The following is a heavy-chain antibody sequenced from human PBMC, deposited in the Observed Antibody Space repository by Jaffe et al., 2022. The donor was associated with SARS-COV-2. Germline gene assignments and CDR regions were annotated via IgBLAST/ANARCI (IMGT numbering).Heavy chain of an antibody. Sequence: QVQLVESGGGLVKPGGSLRLSCAASGFIFSDYYMSWVRQAPGRGLEWVSYISNSGKSIHYADSVRGRFTISRDNAKNSLYLQMNSLRAEDTAVYYCARDNAMRDSSGYDDWYFDLWGRGTLVTVSS. CDR1: GFIFSDYY. CDR2: ISNSGKSI. CDR3: ARDNAMRDSSGYDDWYFDL. D-gene: IGHD3-22*01. V-gene: IGHV3-11*01. J-gene: IGHJ2*01.